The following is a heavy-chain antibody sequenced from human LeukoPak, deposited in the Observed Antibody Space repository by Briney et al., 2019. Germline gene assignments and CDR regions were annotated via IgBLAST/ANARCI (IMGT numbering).Heavy chain of an antibody. V-gene: IGHV3-74*01. CDR3: VKTCSSTSCHDY. Sequence: GGSLRLSCAASGFTFSSYWMHWVRQAPGKGLVWVSRINSDGSSTSYADSVKGRFTISRDNAKNTLYLQMNSLRAEDTAVYYCVKTCSSTSCHDYWGQGTLVTVSS. J-gene: IGHJ4*02. D-gene: IGHD2-2*01. CDR2: INSDGSST. CDR1: GFTFSSYW.